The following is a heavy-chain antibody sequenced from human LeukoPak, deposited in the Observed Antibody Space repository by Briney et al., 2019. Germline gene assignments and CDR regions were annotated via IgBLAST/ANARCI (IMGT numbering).Heavy chain of an antibody. CDR1: GFTFSSSW. CDR3: ARHSSGSDYAY. CDR2: IKQDGSDK. Sequence: PGGSLRLSCAASGFTFSSSWMSWVRQAPGKGLEWVAHIKQDGSDKYYLDSVKGRFTISRDNARNSLFLHLNSLRVEDTAMYYCARHSSGSDYAYWGQGTLVTVSS. D-gene: IGHD3-10*01. V-gene: IGHV3-7*01. J-gene: IGHJ4*02.